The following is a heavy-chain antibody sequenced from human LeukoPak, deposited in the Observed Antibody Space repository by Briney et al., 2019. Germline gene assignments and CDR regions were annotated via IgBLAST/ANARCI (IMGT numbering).Heavy chain of an antibody. CDR2: ISGSGGST. J-gene: IGHJ4*02. V-gene: IGHV3-23*01. CDR3: AKRGEGTAYYFDY. D-gene: IGHD2-21*01. CDR1: GFTFSSYA. Sequence: GGSLRLSCAASGFTFSSYAMSWVRQAQGKGLEWVSAISGSGGSTYYADSVKGRFTISRDNSENTLYLQMNSLRAEDTAVYYCAKRGEGTAYYFDYWGQGTLVTVSS.